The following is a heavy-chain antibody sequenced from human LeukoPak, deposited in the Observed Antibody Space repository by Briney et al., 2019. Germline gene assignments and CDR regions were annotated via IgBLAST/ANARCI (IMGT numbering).Heavy chain of an antibody. CDR2: IIPIFGTA. D-gene: IGHD5-24*01. CDR3: ARVAVGDGYNFFDY. CDR1: GGTFSSYA. V-gene: IGHV1-69*05. J-gene: IGHJ4*02. Sequence: SVKVSCKASGGTFSSYAISWVRHAPGQGLECMGRIIPIFGTANYAQKFQGRVTITTDDSTSTAYMQLSSLRSEETAVYYCARVAVGDGYNFFDYWGQGPLVTVSS.